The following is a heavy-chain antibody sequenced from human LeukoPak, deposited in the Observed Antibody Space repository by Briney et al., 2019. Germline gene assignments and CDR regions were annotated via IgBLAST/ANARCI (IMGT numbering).Heavy chain of an antibody. CDR1: GYTFTSYD. J-gene: IGHJ4*02. Sequence: ASVKVSCNASGYTFTSYDINWVRQATGQGLEWMGWVNPNSGNTGYSQKFQGRVTMTRDMSTSTVYMELSSLRSEDTAVYYCARDRHYYDSSGSKGVMGNWGQGTLVTVSS. V-gene: IGHV1-8*01. CDR3: ARDRHYYDSSGSKGVMGN. CDR2: VNPNSGNT. D-gene: IGHD3-22*01.